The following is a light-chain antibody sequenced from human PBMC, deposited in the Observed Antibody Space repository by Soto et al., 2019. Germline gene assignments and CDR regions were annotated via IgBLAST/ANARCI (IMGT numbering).Light chain of an antibody. J-gene: IGKJ1*01. CDR1: QGISSY. CDR3: QNYYNAPET. CDR2: AAS. V-gene: IGKV1-27*01. Sequence: DIQMTQSPSSLSASVGDRVTITCRASQGISSYLAWYQQRPGKVPKALIYAASTLHSGVPSRFSGSGSGTDFTLTISNVQPEDVATYYCQNYYNAPETFGQVTKV.